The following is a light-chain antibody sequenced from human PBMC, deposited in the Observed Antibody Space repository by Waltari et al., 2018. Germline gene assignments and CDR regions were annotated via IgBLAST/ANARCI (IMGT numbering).Light chain of an antibody. J-gene: IGKJ1*01. V-gene: IGKV2-30*01. CDR1: LNLLYSDGYTY. CDR3: MQGTYWPRT. Sequence: DVVMTQSPLSPPVTLGQPAPISCRSSLNLLYSDGYTYLNWFQQRPGQSPRRLIFKVSNRDPGVPDRFSGSGSGTDFTLRISRVEAEDVGVYYCMQGTYWPRTFGQGTKVEIK. CDR2: KVS.